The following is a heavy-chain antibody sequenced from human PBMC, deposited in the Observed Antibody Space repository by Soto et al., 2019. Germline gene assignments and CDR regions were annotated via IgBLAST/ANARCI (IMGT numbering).Heavy chain of an antibody. J-gene: IGHJ5*02. CDR2: ISGSGGST. CDR1: GFTFSSYA. V-gene: IGHV3-23*01. D-gene: IGHD6-13*01. Sequence: PGGSLRLSCAASGFTFSSYAMSWVRQAPGKGLEWVSAISGSGGSTYYADSVKGRFTISRDNSKNTLYLQMNSLRAEDTAVYYCAKALGRSSSSSWFDPWGQGTLVTVSS. CDR3: AKALGRSSSSSWFDP.